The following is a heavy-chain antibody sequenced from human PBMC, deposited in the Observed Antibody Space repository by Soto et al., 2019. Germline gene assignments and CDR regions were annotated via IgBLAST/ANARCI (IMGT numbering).Heavy chain of an antibody. CDR2: IYADGRT. CDR1: GFIVSTIY. CDR3: ARDIDY. Sequence: GGSLRLSCAASGFIVSTIYMSWVRQAPGKGLEWVSTIYADGRTYYADFVKGRFTMSRDDVKNTLFLQMNSLRVEDTAVYYCARDIDYCGQGTLVTVS. V-gene: IGHV3-66*01. J-gene: IGHJ4*02.